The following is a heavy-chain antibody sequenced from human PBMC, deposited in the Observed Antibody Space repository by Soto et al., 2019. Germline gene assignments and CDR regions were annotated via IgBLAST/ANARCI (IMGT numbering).Heavy chain of an antibody. CDR1: GYSFTSYW. D-gene: IGHD2-15*01. J-gene: IGHJ3*02. Sequence: PGESLKISCKGSGYSFTSYWIGWVRQMPGKGLEWMGIIYPGDSDTRYSPSFQGQVTISADKSISTAYLQWSSLKASDTAMYYCARPRCSGGSCYSDAFDIWGQGTMVTVSS. V-gene: IGHV5-51*01. CDR2: IYPGDSDT. CDR3: ARPRCSGGSCYSDAFDI.